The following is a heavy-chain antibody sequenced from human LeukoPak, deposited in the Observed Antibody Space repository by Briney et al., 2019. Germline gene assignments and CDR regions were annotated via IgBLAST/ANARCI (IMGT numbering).Heavy chain of an antibody. CDR2: IYYSGST. Sequence: SETLSLTCSVSGGSISSYYWSWIRQPPGKGLEWIGYIYYSGSTNYNPSLKSRVTISVDTSKNQFSLKLTSVTAADTAVYYCARGVGSSTQVDYYYGMDVWGQGTTVTVSS. V-gene: IGHV4-59*01. D-gene: IGHD2-2*01. CDR1: GGSISSYY. J-gene: IGHJ6*02. CDR3: ARGVGSSTQVDYYYGMDV.